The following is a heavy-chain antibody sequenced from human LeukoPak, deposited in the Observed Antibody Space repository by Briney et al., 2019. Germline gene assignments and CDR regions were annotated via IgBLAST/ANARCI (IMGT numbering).Heavy chain of an antibody. J-gene: IGHJ4*02. V-gene: IGHV3-7*01. CDR2: INSDGSEG. CDR1: GFTFSGFW. CDR3: ATIRNCGGDCYYFDY. D-gene: IGHD2-21*02. Sequence: GGSLRLSCAVSGFTFSGFWMSWSSRAPGKGLEWVASINSDGSEGYYADVVKGRFTISRDNSKNTLYLQMNSLRAEDTAVYYCATIRNCGGDCYYFDYWGQGTLVTVSS.